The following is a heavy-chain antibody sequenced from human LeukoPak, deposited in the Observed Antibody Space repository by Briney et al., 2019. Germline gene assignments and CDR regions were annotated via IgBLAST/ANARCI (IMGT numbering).Heavy chain of an antibody. Sequence: PGGSLRLSCAASGFTFSSYGMHWVRQAPGKGLEFVSAIGYNGGDTYYANSVKGRFTISRDISKNTLYLQMGSLRAEDMAVYYCARVGNYGSGFDIWGQGTMVTLSS. CDR1: GFTFSSYG. J-gene: IGHJ3*02. V-gene: IGHV3-64*01. CDR2: IGYNGGDT. D-gene: IGHD1-7*01. CDR3: ARVGNYGSGFDI.